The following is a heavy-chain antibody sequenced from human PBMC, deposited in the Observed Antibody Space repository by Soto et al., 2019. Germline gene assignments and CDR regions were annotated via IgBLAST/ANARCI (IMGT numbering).Heavy chain of an antibody. Sequence: QVKLVQSGVELRKPGASVKVSCKSSGYIFRSEAITWVQRAPGQGLEWLGGISAYNGNTNYAQKLQGRVTLTTDTSTSTAYMELRSLRSDDTGVYYCAGDGVEGDAFDIWGQGTMVTVS. CDR1: GYIFRSEA. J-gene: IGHJ3*02. CDR3: AGDGVEGDAFDI. CDR2: ISAYNGNT. D-gene: IGHD2-8*01. V-gene: IGHV1-18*01.